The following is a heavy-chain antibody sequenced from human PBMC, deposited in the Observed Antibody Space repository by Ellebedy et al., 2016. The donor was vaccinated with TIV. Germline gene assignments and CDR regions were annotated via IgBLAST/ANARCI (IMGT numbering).Heavy chain of an antibody. CDR1: GFTFGGYA. J-gene: IGHJ6*02. Sequence: GESLKISXTASGFTFGGYAMGWVRQAPGKGLEWVSFIRSKAYGGTTEYAASVKGRFTISRDDSRSIAYLQMNSLKAEDTAVYYCTRDLTTLAAAGTGIYYYTMDVWGQGTTVTVSS. CDR3: TRDLTTLAAAGTGIYYYTMDV. V-gene: IGHV3-49*04. CDR2: IRSKAYGGTT. D-gene: IGHD6-13*01.